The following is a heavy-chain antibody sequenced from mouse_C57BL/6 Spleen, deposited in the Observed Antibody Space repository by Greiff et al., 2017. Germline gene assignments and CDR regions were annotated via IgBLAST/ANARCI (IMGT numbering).Heavy chain of an antibody. D-gene: IGHD1-1*01. CDR2: IDPANGNT. V-gene: IGHV14-3*01. J-gene: IGHJ2*01. Sequence: VQLKESVAELVRPGASVKLSCTASGFNIKNTYMHWVKQRPEQGLEWIGRIDPANGNTKYAPKFQGKATITADTASNTAYLQLSSLTSEDTAIYYCAGFPYYYCSPLYYFDYWGQGTTLTVSS. CDR3: AGFPYYYCSPLYYFDY. CDR1: GFNIKNTY.